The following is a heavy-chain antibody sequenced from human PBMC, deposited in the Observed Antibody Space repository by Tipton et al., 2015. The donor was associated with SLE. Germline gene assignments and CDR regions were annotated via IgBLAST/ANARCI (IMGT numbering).Heavy chain of an antibody. J-gene: IGHJ4*02. CDR1: GGSFSGYY. CDR2: INHSGST. D-gene: IGHD3-22*01. CDR3: ARERGWDYDSSGYPDY. V-gene: IGHV4-34*01. Sequence: TLSLTCAVYGGSFSGYYWSWIRQPPGKGLEWIGEINHSGSTNYNPSLKSRVTISLDTSKNQFSLKLSSVTAADTAVYYCARERGWDYDSSGYPDYWGQGTLVTVSS.